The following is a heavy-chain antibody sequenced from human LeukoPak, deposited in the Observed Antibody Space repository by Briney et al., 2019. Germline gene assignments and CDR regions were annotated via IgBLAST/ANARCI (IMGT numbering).Heavy chain of an antibody. Sequence: RASVKVSCKASGYTFTSYAMHWVRQAPGQRLEWMGWINAGNGNTKYSQKFQGRVTITRDTSASTAYMELSSLRSEDTAVYYCARDLGIAVADYWGRGTLVTVSS. CDR3: ARDLGIAVADY. V-gene: IGHV1-3*01. D-gene: IGHD6-19*01. J-gene: IGHJ4*02. CDR2: INAGNGNT. CDR1: GYTFTSYA.